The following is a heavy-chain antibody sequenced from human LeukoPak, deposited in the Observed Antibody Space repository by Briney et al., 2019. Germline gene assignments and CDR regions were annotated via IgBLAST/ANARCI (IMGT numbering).Heavy chain of an antibody. CDR2: INPNSGGT. V-gene: IGHV1-2*02. D-gene: IGHD6-19*01. Sequence: GASVKVSCKASGYTFTGYYMHWVRQAPGQGLEWMGWINPNSGGTNYAQKFQGRVTMTRDTSISTAYMELSRLRSDDTAVYYCARDGQRVAGTRNWFDPWGQGTLVTVSS. CDR1: GYTFTGYY. CDR3: ARDGQRVAGTRNWFDP. J-gene: IGHJ5*02.